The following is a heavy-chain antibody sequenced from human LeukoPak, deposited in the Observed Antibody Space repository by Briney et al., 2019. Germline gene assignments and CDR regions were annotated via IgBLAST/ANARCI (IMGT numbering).Heavy chain of an antibody. CDR2: IGGRGDGI. J-gene: IGHJ4*02. V-gene: IGHV3-48*01. CDR1: GFTFSDYS. D-gene: IGHD2-15*01. CDR3: AREIPGRIAADC. Sequence: SGVSLRLSCAASGFTFSDYSMNWVRQAPGKGLEWISYIGGRGDGISYADSVKGRFAVSRDNAKNSLFLQMNRLRGEDTAIYFCAREIPGRIAADCWGQGTLVTVSS.